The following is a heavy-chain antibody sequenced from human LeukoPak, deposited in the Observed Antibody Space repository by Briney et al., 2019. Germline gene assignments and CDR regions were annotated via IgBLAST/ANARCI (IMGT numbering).Heavy chain of an antibody. CDR1: GGTFSSYA. V-gene: IGHV1-69*05. D-gene: IGHD2-2*01. CDR2: IIPIFGTA. CDR3: ASSPPYCSSTSCYFDY. J-gene: IGHJ4*02. Sequence: SVKVSCKASGGTFSSYAISWVRQAPGQGLEWMGGIIPIFGTANYAQKFQGRVTITTDESTSTAHMELSSLRSEDTAVYYCASSPPYCSSTSCYFDYWGQGTLVTVSS.